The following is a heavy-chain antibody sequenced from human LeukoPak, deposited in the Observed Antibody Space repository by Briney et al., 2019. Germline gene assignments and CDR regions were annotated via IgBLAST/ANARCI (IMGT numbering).Heavy chain of an antibody. V-gene: IGHV4-59*06. D-gene: IGHD1-1*01. CDR3: ARESSGTPYYYYGMDV. Sequence: SETLSLTCTVSGGSISSYYWSWIRQHPGKGLEWIGYIYYSGSTYHNPSLKSRVTISVDTSKNQFSLKLSSVTAADTAVYYCARESSGTPYYYYGMDVWGQGTTVTVSS. J-gene: IGHJ6*02. CDR1: GGSISSYY. CDR2: IYYSGST.